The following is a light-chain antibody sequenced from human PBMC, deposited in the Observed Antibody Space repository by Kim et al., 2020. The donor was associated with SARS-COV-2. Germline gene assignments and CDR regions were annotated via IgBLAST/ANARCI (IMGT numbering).Light chain of an antibody. V-gene: IGKV3-11*01. Sequence: VYQGERATRSGRASQYVSNYFAWYQQKPGQAPRLLIYDAADRATGSPARFSGSGSGTDCTLTISSLEPEDFAIYYCQQRFNWPLTFGGGTKVDIK. CDR2: DAA. CDR3: QQRFNWPLT. J-gene: IGKJ4*01. CDR1: QYVSNY.